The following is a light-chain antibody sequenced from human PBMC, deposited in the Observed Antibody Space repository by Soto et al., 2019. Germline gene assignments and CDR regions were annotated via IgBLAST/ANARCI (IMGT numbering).Light chain of an antibody. Sequence: EIVLTQSPGTLSLSPGERATLSCRASQTVIRNYLAWHQQKPGQAPRLLIYDASNRATGIPARFSGGGSGTDFTLTISRLEPEDFAVYYCQHFVNSLTWTFGQGTKVDI. V-gene: IGKV3-20*01. CDR1: QTVIRNY. CDR2: DAS. CDR3: QHFVNSLTWT. J-gene: IGKJ1*01.